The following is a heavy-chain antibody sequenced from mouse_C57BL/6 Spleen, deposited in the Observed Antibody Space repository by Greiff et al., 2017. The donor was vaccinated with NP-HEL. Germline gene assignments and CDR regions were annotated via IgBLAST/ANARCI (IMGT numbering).Heavy chain of an antibody. J-gene: IGHJ4*01. Sequence: EVKLLQSGGGLVQPGGSLKLSCAASGIDFSRYWMSWVRRAPGKGLEWIGEINPDSSTINYAPSLKDKFIISRDNAKNTLYLQMSKVRSEDTALYYCARPLYYSNYEGEDAMDYWGQGTSVTVSS. CDR3: ARPLYYSNYEGEDAMDY. V-gene: IGHV4-1*01. CDR2: INPDSSTI. D-gene: IGHD2-5*01. CDR1: GIDFSRYW.